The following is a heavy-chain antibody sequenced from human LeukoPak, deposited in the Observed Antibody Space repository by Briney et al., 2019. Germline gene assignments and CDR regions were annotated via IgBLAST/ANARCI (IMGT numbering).Heavy chain of an antibody. CDR3: ARDRWFGELAPLDY. J-gene: IGHJ4*02. V-gene: IGHV4-38-2*02. CDR1: GYSISSGYY. Sequence: PSETLSLTCAVSGYSISSGYYWGWIRQPPGKGLEWIGSIYHSGSTYYNPSLKSRVTISADTSKNQFSLKLSSVTAADTAVYYCARDRWFGELAPLDYWGQGTLVTVSS. CDR2: IYHSGST. D-gene: IGHD3-10*01.